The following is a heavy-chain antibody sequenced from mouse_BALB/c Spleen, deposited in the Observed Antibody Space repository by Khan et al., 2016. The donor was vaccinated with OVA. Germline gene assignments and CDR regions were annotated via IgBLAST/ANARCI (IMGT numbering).Heavy chain of an antibody. CDR1: GYTFTDYY. Sequence: QVQLQQSGAELARPGASVKLSCKASGYTFTDYYINWVKQRTGQGLEGIGEISPGSGDTSYNERFKGKATLTADKSSSTAYMQLSSLTSEAAAVYFWARRNYFGYTFAYWGQGTLVTVSA. D-gene: IGHD1-2*01. J-gene: IGHJ3*01. CDR2: ISPGSGDT. CDR3: ARRNYFGYTFAY. V-gene: IGHV1-77*01.